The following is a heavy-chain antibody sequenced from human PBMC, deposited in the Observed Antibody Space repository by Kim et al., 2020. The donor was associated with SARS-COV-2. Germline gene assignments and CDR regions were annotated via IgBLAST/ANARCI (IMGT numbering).Heavy chain of an antibody. V-gene: IGHV4-34*01. Sequence: SETLSLTCAVYGGSFSGYYWSWIRQPPGKGLEWIGESNHSGSTNYNPSLKSRVTISVDTAKNQISLKLSSGTAADTAVYYCATTPPKLNRYSSSWYRYYYYGMDVWGHGTTVTVSS. CDR3: ATTPPKLNRYSSSWYRYYYYGMDV. CDR1: GGSFSGYY. J-gene: IGHJ6*02. D-gene: IGHD6-13*01. CDR2: SNHSGST.